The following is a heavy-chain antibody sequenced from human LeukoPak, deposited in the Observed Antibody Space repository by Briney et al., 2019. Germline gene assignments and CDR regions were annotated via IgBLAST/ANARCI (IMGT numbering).Heavy chain of an antibody. Sequence: PGGSLRLSCAASGFTFSTYAMSWVRQAPGKGLEWVSALSANGGSTYYADSVKGRFTISRDNSRNTLYLQMSSLRADDTAVYYCAKDLYPWGQGTLVTVSS. V-gene: IGHV3-23*01. CDR1: GFTFSTYA. J-gene: IGHJ5*02. CDR2: LSANGGST. CDR3: AKDLYP.